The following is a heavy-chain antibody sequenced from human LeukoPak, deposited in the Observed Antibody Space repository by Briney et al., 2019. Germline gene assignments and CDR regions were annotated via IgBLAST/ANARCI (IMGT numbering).Heavy chain of an antibody. Sequence: GGSLRLSCTASGCTFSSYTMHWVRGAPGKGLEWVAVISHDGNIKYHADSMKDRFTISRDNSRNTLYLQMNNLRPEDTAVYSCARAKYYDSRGYSVREAYDIWGQGTMVTVSS. CDR1: GCTFSSYT. CDR3: ARAKYYDSRGYSVREAYDI. V-gene: IGHV3-30*04. J-gene: IGHJ3*02. D-gene: IGHD3-22*01. CDR2: ISHDGNIK.